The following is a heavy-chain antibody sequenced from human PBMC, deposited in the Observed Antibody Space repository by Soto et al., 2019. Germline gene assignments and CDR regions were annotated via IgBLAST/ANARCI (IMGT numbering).Heavy chain of an antibody. V-gene: IGHV3-23*01. CDR3: AKEVSLGSTVDLGY. Sequence: PGGSLRLSXAASGFTFSIFAMSWVRQSPGKGLEWVSAISGSGGSTYYADAVRRRFIISRDNSMGTLYLQMKSLRVEATAIYYCAKEVSLGSTVDLGYWGQGTLVTVS. CDR2: ISGSGGST. J-gene: IGHJ4*02. D-gene: IGHD7-27*01. CDR1: GFTFSIFA.